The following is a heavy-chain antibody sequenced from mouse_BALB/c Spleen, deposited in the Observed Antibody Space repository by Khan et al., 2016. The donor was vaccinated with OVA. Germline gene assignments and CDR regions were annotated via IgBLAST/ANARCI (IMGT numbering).Heavy chain of an antibody. J-gene: IGHJ4*01. D-gene: IGHD2-14*01. V-gene: IGHV2-6-4*01. CDR3: ARAYYRYDGYDAMDY. Sequence: QVQLKESGPGLVAPSQSLSITCTVSGFSLSRYNIHWVRQPPGQGLEWLGMIWGGGGTDYNSTLKSRLSIRKDNSKSQVLLKMNSLQTDDTAMYYCARAYYRYDGYDAMDYWGQGTSVTVSS. CDR1: GFSLSRYN. CDR2: IWGGGGT.